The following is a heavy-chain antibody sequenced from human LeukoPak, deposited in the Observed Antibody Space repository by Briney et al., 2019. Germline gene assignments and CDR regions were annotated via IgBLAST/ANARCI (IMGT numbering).Heavy chain of an antibody. CDR1: GFSLTTSGVS. Sequence: SGPTLVNPTQTLTLTCTFSGFSLTTSGVSVGWIRQSPGKALEWLALLYWDDDRRYSPSLKTRLSITKETSGNQVVLNMTNVDPVDTATYFCSHTSGRGDFDFWGQGILVTVSS. CDR3: SHTSGRGDFDF. CDR2: LYWDDDR. V-gene: IGHV2-5*02. D-gene: IGHD1-26*01. J-gene: IGHJ4*02.